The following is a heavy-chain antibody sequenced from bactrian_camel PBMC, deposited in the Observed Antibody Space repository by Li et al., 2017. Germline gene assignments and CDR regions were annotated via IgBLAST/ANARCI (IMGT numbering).Heavy chain of an antibody. CDR3: TRGRRTVSDGT. D-gene: IGHD1*01. Sequence: VQLVESGGGLVQPGGSLRLSCAASGFTFSSYAMSWVRQAPGKGLEWVSSINSGGGSTYYADSVRGRFTISRDNSKATLYLQLNSLNADDTAMYYCTRGRRTVSDGTWGPGTQVTVS. V-gene: IGHV3S31*01. CDR2: INSGGGST. J-gene: IGHJ6*01. CDR1: GFTFSSYA.